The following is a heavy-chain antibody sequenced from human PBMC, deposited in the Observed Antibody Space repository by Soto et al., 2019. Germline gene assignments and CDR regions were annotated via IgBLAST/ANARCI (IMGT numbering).Heavy chain of an antibody. D-gene: IGHD3-3*01. Sequence: SGGSLRLSCAASGFTFSSYAMSWVRQAPGKGLEWVSAISGSGGSTYYADSVKGRFTISRDNSKNTLYLQMNSLRAEDTAVYYCAKDLTSIFGVVIIDWLDPWGQGTLVTVSS. CDR1: GFTFSSYA. CDR3: AKDLTSIFGVVIIDWLDP. J-gene: IGHJ5*02. V-gene: IGHV3-23*01. CDR2: ISGSGGST.